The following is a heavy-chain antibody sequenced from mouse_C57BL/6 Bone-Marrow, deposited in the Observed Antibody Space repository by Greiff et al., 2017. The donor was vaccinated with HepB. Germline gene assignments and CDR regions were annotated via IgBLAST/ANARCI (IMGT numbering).Heavy chain of an antibody. CDR2: IHPNSGST. D-gene: IGHD1-1*01. CDR3: ARPSYYYGSSPFAY. Sequence: VQLQQSGAELVKPGASVKLSCKASGYTFTSYWMHWVKQRPGQGLEWIGMIHPNSGSTNYNEKFKSKATLTVDKSSSTAYMQLSSLTSEDSAVYYCARPSYYYGSSPFAYWGQGTLVTVSA. J-gene: IGHJ3*01. CDR1: GYTFTSYW. V-gene: IGHV1-64*01.